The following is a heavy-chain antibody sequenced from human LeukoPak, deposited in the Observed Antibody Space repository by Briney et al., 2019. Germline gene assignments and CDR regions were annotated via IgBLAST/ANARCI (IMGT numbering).Heavy chain of an antibody. CDR1: GGSISSYY. CDR3: ARHVHSSVGVYYFDY. CDR2: IYYSGST. D-gene: IGHD3-22*01. J-gene: IGHJ4*02. V-gene: IGHV4-59*01. Sequence: SETLFLTCTVSGGSISSYYWSWIRQPPGKGLEWIGYIYYSGSTNYNPSLKSRVTISVDTSKNQFSLKLSSVTAADTAVYYCARHVHSSVGVYYFDYWGQGTLVTVSS.